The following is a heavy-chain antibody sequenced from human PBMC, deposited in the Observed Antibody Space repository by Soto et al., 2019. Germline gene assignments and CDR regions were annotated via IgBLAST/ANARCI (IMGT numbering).Heavy chain of an antibody. D-gene: IGHD3-22*01. CDR2: ISYDGSNK. Sequence: QVQLVESGGGVVQPGRSLRLSCAASGFTFSSYAMHWVRQAPGKGLEWVAVISYDGSNKYYADSVKGRFTISRDNSKNTLYLQMNSLRAEDTAVYYCARTNYYDSSGYSHFDYWGQGTLVTVSS. CDR1: GFTFSSYA. V-gene: IGHV3-30-3*01. CDR3: ARTNYYDSSGYSHFDY. J-gene: IGHJ4*02.